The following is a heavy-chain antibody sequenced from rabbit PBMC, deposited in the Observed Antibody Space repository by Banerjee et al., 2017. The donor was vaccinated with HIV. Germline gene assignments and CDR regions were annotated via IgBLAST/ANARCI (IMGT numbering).Heavy chain of an antibody. Sequence: QSLEESGGDLVKPGASLTLTCTASGIDFSSSQYMCRVRQAPGKGLEWIACIYAGGSGNTYYANWAKGRFTISKTSSTTVTLQMTSLTAADTATYFCARGMPANLWGPGTLVTVS. CDR3: ARGMPANL. J-gene: IGHJ4*01. CDR2: IYAGGSGNT. D-gene: IGHD4-2*01. CDR1: GIDFSSSQY. V-gene: IGHV1S40*01.